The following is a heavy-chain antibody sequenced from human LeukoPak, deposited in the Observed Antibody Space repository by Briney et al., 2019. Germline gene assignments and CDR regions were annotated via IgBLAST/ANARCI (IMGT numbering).Heavy chain of an antibody. CDR3: ARSGYCSGGSCYSFDY. Sequence: ASVKVSCKASGYTFTGYYMHWVRQAPGQGLEWMGIINPSGGSTSYAQKFQGRVTMTRDMSTSTVYMELSSLRSEDTAVYYCARSGYCSGGSCYSFDYWGQGTLVTVSS. CDR2: INPSGGST. J-gene: IGHJ4*02. D-gene: IGHD2-15*01. CDR1: GYTFTGYY. V-gene: IGHV1-46*01.